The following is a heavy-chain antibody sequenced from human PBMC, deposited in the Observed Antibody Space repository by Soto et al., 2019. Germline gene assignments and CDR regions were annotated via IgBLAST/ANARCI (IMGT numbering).Heavy chain of an antibody. CDR3: ARHPDSDGRPYYYYYYYMDV. CDR1: GGSISSYY. J-gene: IGHJ6*03. Sequence: SETLSLTCTVSGGSISSYYWSWIRQPPGKGLEWIGYIYYSGSTNYNPSLKSRVTISVDTSKNQFSLKLSSVTAADTAVYYCARHPDSDGRPYYYYYYYMDVWGKGTKVTVSS. V-gene: IGHV4-59*08. CDR2: IYYSGST. D-gene: IGHD1-26*01.